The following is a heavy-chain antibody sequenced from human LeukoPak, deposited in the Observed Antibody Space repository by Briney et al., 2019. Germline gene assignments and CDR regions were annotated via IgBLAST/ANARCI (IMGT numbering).Heavy chain of an antibody. V-gene: IGHV3-48*02. D-gene: IGHD5-12*01. CDR3: ARDEGSGYDYFSTF. CDR1: GFTFSSYN. J-gene: IGHJ4*02. Sequence: GGPLRLPCAASGFTFSSYNMNWVRQAPGKGLDWVSFISSSSTIYYADSAKGRFTISRDNAKNSLYLQMNSLRDEDTAVYYCARDEGSGYDYFSTFWGQGTLVTVSS. CDR2: ISSSSTI.